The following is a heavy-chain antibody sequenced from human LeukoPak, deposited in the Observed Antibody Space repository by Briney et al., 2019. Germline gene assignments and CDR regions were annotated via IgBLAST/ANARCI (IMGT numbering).Heavy chain of an antibody. CDR1: GFTFSSYW. CDR2: IKQDGSEK. CDR3: ARAYYDILTGYYYFDY. D-gene: IGHD3-9*01. V-gene: IGHV3-7*04. J-gene: IGHJ4*02. Sequence: QTGGSLRLSCAASGFTFSSYWMSWVRQAPGKGLEWVANIKQDGSEKYYVDSVKGRFTISRDNAKNSLYLQMNSLRAEDTAVYYCARAYYDILTGYYYFDYWGQGTLVTVSS.